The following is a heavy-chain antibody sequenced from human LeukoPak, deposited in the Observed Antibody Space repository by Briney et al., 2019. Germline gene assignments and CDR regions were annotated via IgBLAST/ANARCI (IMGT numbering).Heavy chain of an antibody. Sequence: PSYTLSLTCTVSGGSISRSCYHWRGLPQPPGRGRVGLGCAHYYGFSYYTLPLKPRLTISLHAPRNQFSQKLNSVTAADAAVYHCVKSGYDDPVLPIYFDSWGQGTPVTVSS. CDR3: VKSGYDDPVLPIYFDS. CDR1: GGSISRSCYH. D-gene: IGHD5-18*01. CDR2: AHYYGFS. V-gene: IGHV4-39*01. J-gene: IGHJ4*02.